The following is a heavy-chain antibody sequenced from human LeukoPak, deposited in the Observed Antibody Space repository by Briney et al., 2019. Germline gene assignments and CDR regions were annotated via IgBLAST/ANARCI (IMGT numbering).Heavy chain of an antibody. CDR3: ARGTMTYCSSTSCSFDP. D-gene: IGHD2-2*01. V-gene: IGHV3-21*01. CDR1: GFTFSSYS. CDR2: ISSSSYI. J-gene: IGHJ5*02. Sequence: GGSLRLSCAASGFTFSSYSMNWVRQAPGKGLEWVSSISSSSYIYYADSVKGRFIISRDNAKNSLYLQMNSLRAEDTAVYYCARGTMTYCSSTSCSFDPWGQGTLVTVSS.